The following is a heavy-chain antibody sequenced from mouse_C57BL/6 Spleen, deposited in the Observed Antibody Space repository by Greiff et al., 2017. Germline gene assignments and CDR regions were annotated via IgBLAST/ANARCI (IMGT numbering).Heavy chain of an antibody. J-gene: IGHJ3*01. CDR2: INPNNGGT. D-gene: IGHD2-4*01. Sequence: VQLQQSGPELVKPGASVKISCKASGYTFTDYYMNWVKQSHGKSLEWIGNINPNNGGTSYNQKFKGKATLTVDKSSSTAYMELRSLTSEDSAVYYCAEGDYDGGGSWFAYWGQGTLVTVSA. CDR1: GYTFTDYY. CDR3: AEGDYDGGGSWFAY. V-gene: IGHV1-26*01.